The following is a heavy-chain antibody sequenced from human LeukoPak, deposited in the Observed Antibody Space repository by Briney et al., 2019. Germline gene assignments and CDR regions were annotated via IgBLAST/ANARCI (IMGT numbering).Heavy chain of an antibody. J-gene: IGHJ5*02. V-gene: IGHV1-69*13. CDR2: IIPIFGSA. Sequence: SVKVSCKASGYTFTSYGISWVRQAPGQGLEWMGGIIPIFGSANYAQKFQGRVTITADESTSTAYMELSSLRSEDTAVYYCATGGIIAAAHNWFDPWGQGTLVTVSS. CDR1: GYTFTSYG. CDR3: ATGGIIAAAHNWFDP. D-gene: IGHD6-13*01.